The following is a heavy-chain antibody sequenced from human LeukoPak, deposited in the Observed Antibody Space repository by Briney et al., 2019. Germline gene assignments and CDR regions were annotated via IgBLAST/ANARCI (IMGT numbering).Heavy chain of an antibody. D-gene: IGHD4-17*01. CDR2: ISSSSSSI. J-gene: IGHJ4*02. Sequence: PGGSLRLSCAASGFTFSTYNMNWVRQAPGKGLEWVSYISSSSSSIYYADSVKGLFTISRDNSKTTLYLQMNSLRAEGTAVYYCAIPPIYGDPLSGPLHWGQGTLVTVSS. CDR3: AIPPIYGDPLSGPLH. CDR1: GFTFSTYN. V-gene: IGHV3-48*01.